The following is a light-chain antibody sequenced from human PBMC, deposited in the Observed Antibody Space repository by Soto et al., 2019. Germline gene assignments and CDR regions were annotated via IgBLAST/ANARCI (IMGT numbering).Light chain of an antibody. CDR3: QQGYSPPWT. V-gene: IGKV1-39*01. Sequence: DIQMTQSPSSLSASIGDRVTITCRASQSISSYLNWYQQKPGKAPKLLIYAASTLQSGVPSRFSGSGSGTDFTLTIGSLQPEDFAAYYCQQGYSPPWTFGQGTKVEIK. J-gene: IGKJ1*01. CDR2: AAS. CDR1: QSISSY.